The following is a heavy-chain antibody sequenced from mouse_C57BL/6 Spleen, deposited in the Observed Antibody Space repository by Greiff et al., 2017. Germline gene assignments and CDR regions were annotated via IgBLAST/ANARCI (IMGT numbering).Heavy chain of an antibody. V-gene: IGHV1-82*01. J-gene: IGHJ4*01. Sequence: VKLVESGPELVKPGASVKISCKASGYAFSSSWMNWVKQRPGKGLEWIGRIYPGDGDTNYKGKFKGKATLTADKSSSTAYMQLSSLTSEDSAVYFCARASYDYDYAMDYWGQGTSVTVSS. CDR3: ARASYDYDYAMDY. CDR1: GYAFSSSW. D-gene: IGHD2-4*01. CDR2: IYPGDGDT.